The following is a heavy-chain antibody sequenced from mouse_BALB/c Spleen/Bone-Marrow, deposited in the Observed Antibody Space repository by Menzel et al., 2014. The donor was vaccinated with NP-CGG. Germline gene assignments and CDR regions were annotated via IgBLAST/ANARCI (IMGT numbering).Heavy chain of an antibody. D-gene: IGHD2-1*01. V-gene: IGHV5-9-1*01. J-gene: IGHJ3*01. CDR2: ISSGGSYT. CDR3: ARDYGNYGFAY. Sequence: EVNVVESGGGLGKPGGSLKLSCAASGFTFSSYAMSWVRQTPEKRLEWVATISSGGSYTYYPDSVKGRFTISRDNAKNTLYLQMSSLRSEDTAMYYCARDYGNYGFAYWGQGTLVTVSA. CDR1: GFTFSSYA.